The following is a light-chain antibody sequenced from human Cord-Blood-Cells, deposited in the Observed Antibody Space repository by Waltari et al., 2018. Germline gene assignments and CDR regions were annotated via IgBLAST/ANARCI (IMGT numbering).Light chain of an antibody. CDR1: QSMSSY. CDR3: QQSYSTPLT. J-gene: IGKJ4*01. CDR2: AAS. V-gene: IGKV1-39*01. Sequence: DIQMTQSPSSLSASVGDRVTITCRASQSMSSYLNWHQQKPGKAPKLLIYAASSLQSGVPSRFSGSGSGTDFTLTISSLQPEDFATYDCQQSYSTPLTFGGGTKVEIK.